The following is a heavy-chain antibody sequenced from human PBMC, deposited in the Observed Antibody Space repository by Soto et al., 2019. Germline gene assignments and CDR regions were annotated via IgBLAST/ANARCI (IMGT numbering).Heavy chain of an antibody. CDR3: ARQGGYSYGMSDNWFDP. Sequence: QLQLQESGPGLVKPSETLSLTCTVSGGSISSSSYYWGWIRQPPGKGLEWIGSIYYSGSTYYNPSLKSRVTISVDTSKNQFSLKLSSVTAADTAVYYCARQGGYSYGMSDNWFDPWGQGTLVTVSS. CDR2: IYYSGST. CDR1: GGSISSSSYY. D-gene: IGHD5-18*01. J-gene: IGHJ5*02. V-gene: IGHV4-39*01.